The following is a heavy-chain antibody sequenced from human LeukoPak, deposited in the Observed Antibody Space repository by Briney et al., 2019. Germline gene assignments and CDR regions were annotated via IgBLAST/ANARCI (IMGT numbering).Heavy chain of an antibody. CDR2: ISTSGSTT. J-gene: IGHJ4*02. V-gene: IGHV3-23*01. Sequence: GGALRVSCASSGFTFSSYAMSWVRQAPGKGVEWVSAISTSGSTTYYADSVKGWFTTCRDNSKNTLFLQMNSLRAEDTALYYCAKPPYSSSWAIDYWGQGTLVTVS. CDR3: AKPPYSSSWAIDY. CDR1: GFTFSSYA. D-gene: IGHD6-13*01.